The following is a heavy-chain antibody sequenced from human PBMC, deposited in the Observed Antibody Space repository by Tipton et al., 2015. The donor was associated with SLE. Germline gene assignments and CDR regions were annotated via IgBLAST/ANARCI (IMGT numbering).Heavy chain of an antibody. D-gene: IGHD3-22*01. CDR1: GGSISSGSYY. Sequence: TLSLTCTVSGGSISSGSYYWSWIRQPAGKGLEWIGRIYTSGSTYYNPSLKSRVTISVDTSKNQFSLKLSSVTAADTAVYYCARAFLYYYDSSGSRYFDYWGQGTLVTVSS. CDR3: ARAFLYYYDSSGSRYFDY. J-gene: IGHJ4*02. V-gene: IGHV4-61*02. CDR2: IYTSGST.